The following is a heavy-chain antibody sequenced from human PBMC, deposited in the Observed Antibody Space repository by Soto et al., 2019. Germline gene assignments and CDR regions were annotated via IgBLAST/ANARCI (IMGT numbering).Heavy chain of an antibody. D-gene: IGHD3-22*01. J-gene: IGHJ2*01. CDR1: GYTFTSYG. Sequence: QVQLVQSGAEVKKPGASVKVSCKASGYTFTSYGISWVRQAPGQGLEWMGWISAYNGNTNYAQKLQGRVTMTTDTSTSTAYMELRRRRSDDTAVYYCARDRYYDSSGYYGWYFDLWGRGTLVTVSS. CDR3: ARDRYYDSSGYYGWYFDL. CDR2: ISAYNGNT. V-gene: IGHV1-18*01.